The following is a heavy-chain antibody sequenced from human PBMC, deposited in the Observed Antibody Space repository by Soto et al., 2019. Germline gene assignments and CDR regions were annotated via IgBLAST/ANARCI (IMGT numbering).Heavy chain of an antibody. CDR2: VSGYNGNT. CDR3: ARAGELPCYFYGMDV. V-gene: IGHV1-18*01. Sequence: QVQLVQSGGEVKKAGASVKVSCKASGYTFTTSGVSWVRQAPGQGLEWMGWVSGYNGNTKYVENFQDRVTMTTDTSTSTAYLELRSLRTDDPAVYYCARAGELPCYFYGMDVWGQGTTVSVSS. J-gene: IGHJ6*02. D-gene: IGHD1-7*01. CDR1: GYTFTTSG.